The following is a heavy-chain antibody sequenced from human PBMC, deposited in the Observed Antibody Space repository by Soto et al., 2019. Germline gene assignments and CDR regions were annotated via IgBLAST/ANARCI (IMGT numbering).Heavy chain of an antibody. D-gene: IGHD6-13*01. CDR2: ISGSGGST. CDR3: AYSSTPFDH. V-gene: IGHV3-23*01. Sequence: EVQLLESGGGLVQPGGSLRLSCAASGFTFSSYAMSWVRQAPGKGLEWVSAISGSGGSTYYADSVKGRFTISRDNSKNTLYLQMDGLSAEDTAVYYCAYSSTPFDHWGQGTLVTVSS. J-gene: IGHJ4*02. CDR1: GFTFSSYA.